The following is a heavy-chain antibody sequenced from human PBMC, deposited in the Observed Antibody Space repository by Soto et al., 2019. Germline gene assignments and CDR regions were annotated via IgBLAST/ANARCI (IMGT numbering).Heavy chain of an antibody. CDR2: ISYDGTNK. J-gene: IGHJ6*02. Sequence: PGGSLRLSCAASGFTFRSYGIHWVRQAPGKGLEWVALISYDGTNKYYADSVKGRFAISRDNSKNTLFLQMNSLRADDTAVYYCAKVSTGVAAADTGYYYYGMDVWGQGIRVTVSS. V-gene: IGHV3-30*18. CDR3: AKVSTGVAAADTGYYYYGMDV. D-gene: IGHD6-13*01. CDR1: GFTFRSYG.